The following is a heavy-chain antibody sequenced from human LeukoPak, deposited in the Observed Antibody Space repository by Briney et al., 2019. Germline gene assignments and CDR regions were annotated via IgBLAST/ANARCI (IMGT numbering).Heavy chain of an antibody. V-gene: IGHV4-61*02. CDR1: GGSISSGSYY. J-gene: IGHJ3*02. CDR3: ASWYYDFWSGSVDAFDI. D-gene: IGHD3-3*01. Sequence: SSQTLSLTCTVSGGSISSGSYYWSWIRQPAGKGLEWIGRIYTSGSTNYNPSLKSRVTISVDTSKNQFSLKLSSVTAADTAVYYCASWYYDFWSGSVDAFDIWGQGTMVTVSS. CDR2: IYTSGST.